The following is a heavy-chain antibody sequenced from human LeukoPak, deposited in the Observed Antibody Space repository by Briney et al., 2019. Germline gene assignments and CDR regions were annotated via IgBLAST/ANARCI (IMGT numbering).Heavy chain of an antibody. V-gene: IGHV3-7*03. CDR3: ARDKIEGPSNFDN. D-gene: IGHD2/OR15-2a*01. CDR1: GFTFSRYW. Sequence: GGSLRLSCAASGFTFSRYWMTWVRQAPGKGPEWVANIKQDGREEYYVDSVKGRFTISRDNAKNSLYLQMNSLRAEDTAIYYCARDKIEGPSNFDNWGQGTPVIVSS. J-gene: IGHJ4*02. CDR2: IKQDGREE.